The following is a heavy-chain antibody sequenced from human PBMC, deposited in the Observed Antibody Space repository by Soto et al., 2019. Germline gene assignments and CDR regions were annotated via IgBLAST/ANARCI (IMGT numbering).Heavy chain of an antibody. Sequence: GGSLRLSCAASGFTFSSYGMHWVRQAPGKGLEWVAVIWYDGSNKYYADSVKGRFTISRDNSKNTLYLQMNSLRAEDTAVYYCARAPVRKTQYYFDYWGQGTLVTVSS. D-gene: IGHD2-8*01. V-gene: IGHV3-33*01. CDR2: IWYDGSNK. J-gene: IGHJ4*02. CDR1: GFTFSSYG. CDR3: ARAPVRKTQYYFDY.